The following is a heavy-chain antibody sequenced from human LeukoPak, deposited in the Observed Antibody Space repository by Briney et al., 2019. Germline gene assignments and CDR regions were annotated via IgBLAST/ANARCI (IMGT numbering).Heavy chain of an antibody. D-gene: IGHD4-23*01. CDR2: ISSSSYI. CDR1: GFTFSSYS. Sequence: GGSLRLSCAASGFTFSSYSMTWVRQAPGKGLEWVSSISSSSYIYYADSVKGRFTISRDNAKNSLYLQMNSLRAEDTAVYYCAPTNPLDFGGLTSDYWGQGTLVTVSS. CDR3: APTNPLDFGGLTSDY. J-gene: IGHJ4*02. V-gene: IGHV3-21*01.